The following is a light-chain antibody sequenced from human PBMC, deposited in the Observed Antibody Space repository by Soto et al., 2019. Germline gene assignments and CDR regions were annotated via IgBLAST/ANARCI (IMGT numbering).Light chain of an antibody. Sequence: EIVLTQSPGSLSLSPGQRATLSCRASQSVDTTFFAWYQKKPGQAPRLLIYGASKRATGIPARFSGSGSGTDFTLIISRLEPEDFEVYYCQQYMSSVTFGQGTKVDIK. CDR1: QSVDTTF. CDR2: GAS. CDR3: QQYMSSVT. V-gene: IGKV3-20*01. J-gene: IGKJ1*01.